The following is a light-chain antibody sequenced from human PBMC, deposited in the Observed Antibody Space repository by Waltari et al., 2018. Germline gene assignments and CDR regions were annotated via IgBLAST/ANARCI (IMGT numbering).Light chain of an antibody. J-gene: IGLJ2*01. Sequence: QSVLTQPPSVSAAPGQKVTISCPGTSSNIGSNYVYWYQHLPGTAPKLLISDNNKRPSGIPDRFSGSKSGASATLGITGLQTGDEADYYCGTWESSLSPYVVFGGGTKLTVL. CDR1: SSNIGSNY. V-gene: IGLV1-51*01. CDR3: GTWESSLSPYVV. CDR2: DNN.